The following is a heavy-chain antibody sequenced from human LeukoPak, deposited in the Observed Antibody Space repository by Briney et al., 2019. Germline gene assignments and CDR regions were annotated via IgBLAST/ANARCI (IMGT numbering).Heavy chain of an antibody. D-gene: IGHD1-20*01. CDR2: IYHSGST. CDR3: ARARYNWNDSQYYYYYMDV. CDR1: DYSISSTYY. Sequence: SETLSLTCAVSDYSISSTYYWGWIRQPPGKGLEWIGSIYHSGSTFYNPSLKSRITISVDTSKNQFSLKLSSVTAADTAVYYCARARYNWNDSQYYYYYMDVWGKGTTVTVSS. J-gene: IGHJ6*03. V-gene: IGHV4-38-2*01.